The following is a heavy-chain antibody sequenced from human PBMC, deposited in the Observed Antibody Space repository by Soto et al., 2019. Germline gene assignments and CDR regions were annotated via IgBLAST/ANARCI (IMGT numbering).Heavy chain of an antibody. CDR2: ISYDGSNK. CDR1: GFTFSSYG. Sequence: GGSLRLSCAASGFTFSSYGMHWVRQAPGKGLEWVAVISYDGSNKYYADSVKGRFTISRDNSKNTLYLQMNSLRAEDTAVYYCAKDLNLGLLPNYYYYYYMDVWGKGTTVTVSS. D-gene: IGHD2-15*01. J-gene: IGHJ6*03. V-gene: IGHV3-30*18. CDR3: AKDLNLGLLPNYYYYYYMDV.